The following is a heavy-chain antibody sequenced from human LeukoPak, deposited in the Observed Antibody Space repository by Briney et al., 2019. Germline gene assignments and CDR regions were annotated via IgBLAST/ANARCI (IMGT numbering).Heavy chain of an antibody. CDR2: LSGGDDST. D-gene: IGHD3-3*01. J-gene: IGHJ4*02. CDR1: GFTFSNYD. CDR3: AKVRPAVPRLFGYHFDF. V-gene: IGHV3-23*01. Sequence: GGSLRLSCAASGFTFSNYDMTWIRQIPGKGLEWVSGLSGGDDSTFYADAVKGRFTISRDISKNTLYLQMNSLTAEDTAVYYCAKVRPAVPRLFGYHFDFWGQGTLVTVSS.